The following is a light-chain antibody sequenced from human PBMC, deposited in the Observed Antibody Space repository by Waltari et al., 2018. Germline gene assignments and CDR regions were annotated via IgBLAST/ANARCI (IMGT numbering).Light chain of an antibody. Sequence: QSALTQPASVSGSPGQSITFSCTGTASDAGPYTLVSWYQRPPGTAPKLTIYDGDKRPSGVSSRFSASKSGDTASLTISGLQSEDEADYYCCSYVGGAKVTFGGGTKVTVL. CDR1: ASDAGPYTL. CDR2: DGD. J-gene: IGLJ2*01. CDR3: CSYVGGAKVT. V-gene: IGLV2-23*01.